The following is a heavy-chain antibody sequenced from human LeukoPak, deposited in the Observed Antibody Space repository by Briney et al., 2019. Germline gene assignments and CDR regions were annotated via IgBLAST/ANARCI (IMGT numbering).Heavy chain of an antibody. CDR3: AGGRTDYFDY. CDR2: IKQDGSEK. CDR1: GFTFSSYW. D-gene: IGHD1-1*01. J-gene: IGHJ4*02. V-gene: IGHV3-7*04. Sequence: PGGSLRLSCAASGFTFSSYWMSGVRQAPGEGLEWVANIKQDGSEKYYVDSVKGRFTISRDNAKNSLYLQMNSLRAADTAVYYCAGGRTDYFDYWGQGTLVTVSS.